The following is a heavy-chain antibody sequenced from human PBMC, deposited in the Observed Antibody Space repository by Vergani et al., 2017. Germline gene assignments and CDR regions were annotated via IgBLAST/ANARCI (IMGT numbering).Heavy chain of an antibody. CDR2: LCPSGNT. J-gene: IGHJ4*02. V-gene: IGHV4-61*02. D-gene: IGHD7-27*01. CDR1: GGSISSGSYY. CDR3: ATGAGPFDI. Sequence: QVQLQESGPGLVKPSQTLSLTCNVSGGSISSGSYYWSWIRQPAGKGLEWIGRLCPSGNTNYKPSLKSRVTMSIDTSKKQFSLKLTSVTAADTAVYYCATGAGPFDIWGQGTLVTVSS.